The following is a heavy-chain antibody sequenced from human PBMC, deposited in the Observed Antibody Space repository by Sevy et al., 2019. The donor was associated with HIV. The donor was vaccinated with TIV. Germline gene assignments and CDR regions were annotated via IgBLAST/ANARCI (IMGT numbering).Heavy chain of an antibody. CDR1: GFTFSSYW. J-gene: IGHJ4*02. V-gene: IGHV3-74*01. D-gene: IGHD2-15*01. CDR3: VAANTWQDY. Sequence: GGSLRLSCAASGFTFSSYWMHWVRQAPGKGPVWVAGVNRAGSSTYYADSVKGRFTMSRDSAKNTLYLQMNRLRAEDTAVYFCVAANTWQDYWGQGTLVTVSS. CDR2: VNRAGSST.